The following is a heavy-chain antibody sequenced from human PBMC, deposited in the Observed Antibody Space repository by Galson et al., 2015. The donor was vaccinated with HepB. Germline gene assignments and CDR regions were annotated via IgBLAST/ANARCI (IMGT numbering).Heavy chain of an antibody. V-gene: IGHV1-2*02. CDR3: ARSMVLNQGYCSSTSCIGGWFDP. J-gene: IGHJ5*02. D-gene: IGHD2-2*01. CDR2: INPNSGGT. Sequence: SVKVSCKASGYTFTGYYMHWVRQAPGQGLEWMGWINPNSGGTNYAQKFQGRVTMTRDTSISTAYMELSRLRSDDTAVYYCARSMVLNQGYCSSTSCIGGWFDPWGQGTLVTVSS. CDR1: GYTFTGYY.